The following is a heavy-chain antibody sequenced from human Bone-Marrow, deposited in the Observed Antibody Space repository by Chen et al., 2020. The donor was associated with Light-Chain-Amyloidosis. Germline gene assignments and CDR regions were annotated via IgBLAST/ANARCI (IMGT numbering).Heavy chain of an antibody. CDR1: GFSFSTYW. J-gene: IGHJ4*02. D-gene: IGHD3-9*01. CDR2: TNSAGTST. V-gene: IGHV3-74*01. CDR3: ARTTLRYLDY. Sequence: EVILVESGGEVVQPGGSLRLSCTASGFSFSTYWMHWVRQSPGKRLVSVSRTNSAGTSTTYADSVKGRFTVSRDNTKNTMYLEMNSLRVEDTAVYYCARTTLRYLDYWGQGTLVTVSS.